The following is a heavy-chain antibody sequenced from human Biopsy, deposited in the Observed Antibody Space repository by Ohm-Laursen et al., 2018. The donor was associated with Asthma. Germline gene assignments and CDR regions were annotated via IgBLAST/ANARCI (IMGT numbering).Heavy chain of an antibody. CDR1: GGTFNTYV. CDR2: INSVFGTP. J-gene: IGHJ4*02. V-gene: IGHV1-69*13. D-gene: IGHD2-2*01. CDR3: ARKAGSCISRTCYSLDF. Sequence: SVKVSCKSLGGTFNTYVIGWVRQAPGQGLGWMGGINSVFGTPTYPQKFQDRVTITADDSTSTVYMELSSLRSEDTAVYYCARKAGSCISRTCYSLDFWGQGTLVTVSS.